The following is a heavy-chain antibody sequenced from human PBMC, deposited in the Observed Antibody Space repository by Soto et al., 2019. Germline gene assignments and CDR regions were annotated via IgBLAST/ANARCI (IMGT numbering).Heavy chain of an antibody. J-gene: IGHJ6*02. D-gene: IGHD4-17*01. CDR2: IYYSGST. Sequence: PSETLSLTCTVSGGSISSSSYYWGWIRQPPGKGLEWIGSIYYSGSTYYNPSLKSRVTTSVDTSKNQFSLKLSSVTAADTAVYYCARHSTVTYYYYGMDVWGQGTTVTVSS. CDR1: GGSISSSSYY. V-gene: IGHV4-39*01. CDR3: ARHSTVTYYYYGMDV.